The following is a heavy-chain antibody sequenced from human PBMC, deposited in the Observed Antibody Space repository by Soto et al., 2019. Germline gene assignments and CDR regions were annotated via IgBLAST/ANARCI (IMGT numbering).Heavy chain of an antibody. V-gene: IGHV1-18*01. D-gene: IGHD3-9*01. Sequence: QVQLVQSGAEVKKPGASVKVSCKASGYTFTSYGISWLRQAPGQGLEWMGWISAYNGNTNYAQKLQGRGTMTTDTSKSTAYMELRSLRSDDTAVYYCARDPGEYDILTGYPLCWFDPWGQGTLVTVSS. J-gene: IGHJ5*02. CDR2: ISAYNGNT. CDR3: ARDPGEYDILTGYPLCWFDP. CDR1: GYTFTSYG.